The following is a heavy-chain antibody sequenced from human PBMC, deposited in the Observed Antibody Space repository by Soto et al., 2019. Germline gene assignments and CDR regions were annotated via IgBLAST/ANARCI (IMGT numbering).Heavy chain of an antibody. J-gene: IGHJ6*02. CDR1: GFTFSSYG. Sequence: PGGSLRLSCAASGFTFSSYGMNWVRQAPGKGLEWVSALSGSGDTTYYADSMRGRFSISRDNSKNTLYLQMSSLRGEDTAVYYCAKGTQFFYYYAMDVWGQGTTVTVSS. V-gene: IGHV3-23*01. CDR3: AKGTQFFYYYAMDV. CDR2: LSGSGDTT.